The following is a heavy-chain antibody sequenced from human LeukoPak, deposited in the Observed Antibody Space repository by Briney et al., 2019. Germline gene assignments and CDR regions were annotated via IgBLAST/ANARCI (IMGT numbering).Heavy chain of an antibody. V-gene: IGHV4-59*08. Sequence: SETLSLTCTVSGGSISSYYWSWIRQPPGKGLEWIGYIYYSGSTNYNPSLKSRVTISVDTSKNQFSLKLSSVTAADTAVYYCARHISSGWTYYFDYRGQGTLVTVSS. D-gene: IGHD6-19*01. CDR3: ARHISSGWTYYFDY. CDR1: GGSISSYY. CDR2: IYYSGST. J-gene: IGHJ4*02.